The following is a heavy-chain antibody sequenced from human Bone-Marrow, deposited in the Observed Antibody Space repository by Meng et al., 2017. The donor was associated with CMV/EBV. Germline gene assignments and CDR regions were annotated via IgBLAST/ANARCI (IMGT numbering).Heavy chain of an antibody. J-gene: IGHJ4*02. CDR1: GFTFSNYA. V-gene: IGHV3-30-3*01. Sequence: GASLKISCAASGFTFSNYAMYWVRQAPGKGLEWVAVISFDGSSKYDADSVKGRFTITRDNSKNTVYMRMNNLRAGDMAVYYCVRGGAAADWGGFFDYWGQGTLVTVSS. D-gene: IGHD6-13*01. CDR3: VRGGAAADWGGFFDY. CDR2: ISFDGSSK.